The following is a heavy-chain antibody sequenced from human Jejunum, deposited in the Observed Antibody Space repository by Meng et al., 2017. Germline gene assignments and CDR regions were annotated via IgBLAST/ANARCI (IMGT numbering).Heavy chain of an antibody. CDR2: INPVSGAT. Sequence: QGHRVQAGAEVKKPGASVKVSCKASGYTLTGHFMHWVRQAPGQGLEWMGRINPVSGATDYAQKFQGRVTMTVDTSITIAFMELSSLTSDDTAVYDCTRDKDGANFDYWGQGSLVTVSS. J-gene: IGHJ4*02. CDR1: GYTLTGHF. CDR3: TRDKDGANFDY. D-gene: IGHD3-10*01. V-gene: IGHV1-2*06.